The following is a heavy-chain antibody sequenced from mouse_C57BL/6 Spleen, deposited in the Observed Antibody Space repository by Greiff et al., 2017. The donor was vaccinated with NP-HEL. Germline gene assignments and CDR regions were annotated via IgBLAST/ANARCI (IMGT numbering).Heavy chain of an antibody. J-gene: IGHJ3*01. V-gene: IGHV5-17*01. Sequence: EVQVVESGGGLVKPGGSLKLSCAASGFTFSDYGMHWVRQAPEKGLEWVAYISSGSSTIYYADTVKGRFTISRDNAKNTLFLQMTSLRSEDTAMYYCARPSSNYVRFAYWGQGTLVTVSA. D-gene: IGHD2-5*01. CDR1: GFTFSDYG. CDR3: ARPSSNYVRFAY. CDR2: ISSGSSTI.